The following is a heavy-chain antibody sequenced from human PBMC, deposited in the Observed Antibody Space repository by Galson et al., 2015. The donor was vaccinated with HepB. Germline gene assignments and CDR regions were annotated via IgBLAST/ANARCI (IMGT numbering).Heavy chain of an antibody. CDR1: GFPFATYA. CDR2: IGGSGTRT. Sequence: SLRLSCAASGFPFATYAMSWVRQAPGKGLEWVSAIGGSGTRTHYSDSVKGRFTISRDNSKNTLYLQMNSLRAEDTAVYFCAKEKTSAGFFDYWGQGALVTVSS. CDR3: AKEKTSAGFFDY. J-gene: IGHJ4*02. V-gene: IGHV3-23*01.